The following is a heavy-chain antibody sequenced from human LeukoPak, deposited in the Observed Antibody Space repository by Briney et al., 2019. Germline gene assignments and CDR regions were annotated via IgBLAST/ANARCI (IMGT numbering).Heavy chain of an antibody. D-gene: IGHD2-15*01. CDR3: ARVLRYCSGGNCYSGGLGYMDV. V-gene: IGHV3-11*01. Sequence: GGSLRLSCAASGFTFSDYNMRWVPQAPGKGLEGVSSISRSGSTKYYADSVKGRFTISRDNAKNSLFLQMNSLKAEDTAVYYCARVLRYCSGGNCYSGGLGYMDVWGKGTTVTISS. CDR2: ISRSGSTK. J-gene: IGHJ6*03. CDR1: GFTFSDYN.